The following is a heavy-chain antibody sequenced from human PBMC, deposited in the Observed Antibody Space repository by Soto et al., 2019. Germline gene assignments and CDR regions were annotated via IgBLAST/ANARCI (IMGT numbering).Heavy chain of an antibody. V-gene: IGHV5-10-1*01. Sequence: GESLKISCKGSGYSFTSYWISWVRQMPGKGLEWMGRIDPSDSYTNYSPSLQGHVTISADKSSSTAYLQWSSLKASDTAMYYCASQLYYYDSSGPPPGWFDPWGQGTLVTVSS. D-gene: IGHD3-22*01. CDR3: ASQLYYYDSSGPPPGWFDP. CDR1: GYSFTSYW. J-gene: IGHJ5*02. CDR2: IDPSDSYT.